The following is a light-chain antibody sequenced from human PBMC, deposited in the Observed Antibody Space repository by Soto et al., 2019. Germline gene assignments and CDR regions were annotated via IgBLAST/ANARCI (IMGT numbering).Light chain of an antibody. CDR1: QSVSSRY. J-gene: IGKJ3*01. CDR3: QQYGSSPRFT. CDR2: GAS. Sequence: ESVLTQSPGTLSLSPGERATLSCRASQSVSSRYLAWYQQKPGQAPRLLIYGASTRATGIPDRFSGTGSGTDFTLNISRLEPEDFAVYYCQQYGSSPRFTFGPGTKVDIK. V-gene: IGKV3-20*01.